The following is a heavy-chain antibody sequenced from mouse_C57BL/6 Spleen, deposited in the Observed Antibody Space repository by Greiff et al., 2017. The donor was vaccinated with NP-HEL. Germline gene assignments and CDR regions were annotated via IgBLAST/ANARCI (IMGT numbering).Heavy chain of an antibody. CDR3: AREGYGNYASAMDY. D-gene: IGHD2-1*01. J-gene: IGHJ4*01. CDR2: INPYNGGT. CDR1: GYIFTDYY. Sequence: EVQLQQSGPVLVKPGASVKMSCKASGYIFTDYYMNWVKQSHGKSLEWIGVINPYNGGTSYNQKFKGKATLTVDKSSSTAYMELNSLTSEDSAVYYCAREGYGNYASAMDYWGQGTSVTVSS. V-gene: IGHV1-19*01.